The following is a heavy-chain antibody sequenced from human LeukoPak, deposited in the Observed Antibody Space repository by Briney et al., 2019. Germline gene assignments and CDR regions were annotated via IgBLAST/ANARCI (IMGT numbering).Heavy chain of an antibody. V-gene: IGHV1-18*01. CDR3: ARESIGNWGYPDAFDI. CDR2: ISAYNGNT. J-gene: IGHJ3*02. D-gene: IGHD7-27*01. Sequence: ASVKVSCKASGYTFTSYGISWVRQAPGQGLEWMGWISAYNGNTNYAQKLQGRVTMTTDTSTSTACMELRSLRSDDTAVYYCARESIGNWGYPDAFDIWGQGTMVTVSS. CDR1: GYTFTSYG.